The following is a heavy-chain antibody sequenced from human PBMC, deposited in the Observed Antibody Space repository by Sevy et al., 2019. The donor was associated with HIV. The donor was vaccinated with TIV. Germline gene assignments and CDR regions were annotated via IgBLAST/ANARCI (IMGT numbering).Heavy chain of an antibody. D-gene: IGHD1-7*01. Sequence: ASVKVSCKASGYTFTGDYLHWVRQAPGQGLEWRGRVYPNSGGTNYAQKFQDRVTMTRDTSISTAYMELNRLRSDDTAVYYCARDAGGGTTNSGMDVWGQGTTVTVSS. J-gene: IGHJ6*02. CDR3: ARDAGGGTTNSGMDV. V-gene: IGHV1-2*06. CDR1: GYTFTGDY. CDR2: VYPNSGGT.